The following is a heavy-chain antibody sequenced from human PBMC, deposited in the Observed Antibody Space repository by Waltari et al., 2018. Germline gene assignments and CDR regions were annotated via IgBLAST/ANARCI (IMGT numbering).Heavy chain of an antibody. CDR3: ARDPGVLYFQH. J-gene: IGHJ1*01. Sequence: QVHLVQSGAEVKKPGASVKVSCKASGYSFSSYSLNWVRQVPGQGLEWMGWIRNYNGETTYAQKFQGRVTITTVTPTSTAYMELRSLTSDDTAVYYCARDPGVLYFQHRGQGTLVTVSS. CDR1: GYSFSSYS. D-gene: IGHD2-8*01. CDR2: IRNYNGET. V-gene: IGHV1-18*01.